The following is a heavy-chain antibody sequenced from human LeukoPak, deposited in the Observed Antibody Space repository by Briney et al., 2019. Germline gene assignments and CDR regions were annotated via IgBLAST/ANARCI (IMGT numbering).Heavy chain of an antibody. Sequence: GGSLRLSCVASGFTLGSYNMNWVRQAPGKGLEWVSSISSSSSYIYYADSVKGRFTISRDNAKNSLYLQMNSLRAEDTAVYYCARDTVVRGVTAYWGQGTLVTVSS. J-gene: IGHJ4*02. CDR1: GFTLGSYN. D-gene: IGHD3-10*01. CDR3: ARDTVVRGVTAY. CDR2: ISSSSSYI. V-gene: IGHV3-21*01.